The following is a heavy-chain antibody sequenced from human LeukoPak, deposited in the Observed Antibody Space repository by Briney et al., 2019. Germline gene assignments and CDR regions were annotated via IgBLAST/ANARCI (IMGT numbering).Heavy chain of an antibody. V-gene: IGHV3-7*03. CDR1: GFTFSSYW. CDR2: IKQDGSEK. CDR3: ARSSLAQLRTYYFDY. D-gene: IGHD2-2*01. J-gene: IGHJ4*02. Sequence: GGSLRLSCAASGFTFSSYWMSWVRQAPGKGLEWVANIKQDGSEKYYVDSVKGRFTISRDNAKNSLYLQMNSLRAEDTAVYYCARSSLAQLRTYYFDYWGQGTLVTVSS.